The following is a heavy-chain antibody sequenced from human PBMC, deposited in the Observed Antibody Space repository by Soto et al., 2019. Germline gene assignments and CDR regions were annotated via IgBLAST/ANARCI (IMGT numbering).Heavy chain of an antibody. J-gene: IGHJ5*02. Sequence: QVQLQQWGAGLLKPSETLSLTCAVYGGSFSGYYWSWIRQPPGKGLEWIGEINHSGSTNYNPSLKSRVTISVDTSKNQFSLKLSSVTAADTAVYYGASSTLVRGVINWFDPWGQGTLVTVSS. CDR3: ASSTLVRGVINWFDP. D-gene: IGHD3-10*01. V-gene: IGHV4-34*01. CDR1: GGSFSGYY. CDR2: INHSGST.